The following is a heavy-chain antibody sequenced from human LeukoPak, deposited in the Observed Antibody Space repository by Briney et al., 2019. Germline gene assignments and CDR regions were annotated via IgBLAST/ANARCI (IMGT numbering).Heavy chain of an antibody. CDR2: IYHAGIT. CDR3: ARFTMIALFDD. CDR1: GGSFSGYY. Sequence: SETLSLTCAVYGGSFSGYYWVWIRQPPGKGLEWIGSIYHAGITYYNSSLKSRVTISIDTSKNQFSLKLSSATAADTALYYCARFTMIALFDDWGQGTLVTVSS. V-gene: IGHV4-38-2*01. D-gene: IGHD3-22*01. J-gene: IGHJ4*02.